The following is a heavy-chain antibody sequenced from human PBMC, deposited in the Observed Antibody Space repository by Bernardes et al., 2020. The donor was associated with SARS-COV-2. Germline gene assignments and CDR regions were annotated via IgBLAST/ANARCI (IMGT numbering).Heavy chain of an antibody. CDR3: AHRRGDWYQDYFDY. J-gene: IGHJ4*02. CDR1: GFSLSTSGVG. V-gene: IGHV2-5*02. D-gene: IGHD6-19*01. Sequence: PTLVKPTQTLTLTCPFSGFSLSTSGVGVGWIRLPPGNALEWLALIYWDDDKRYSPSLKSRLTITKDTSKNQVVLTMTDMDPVDTATYYCAHRRGDWYQDYFDYWGQGTLVTVSS. CDR2: IYWDDDK.